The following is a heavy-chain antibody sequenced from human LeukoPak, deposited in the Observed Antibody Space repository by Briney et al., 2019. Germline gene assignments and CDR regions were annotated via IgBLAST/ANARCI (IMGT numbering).Heavy chain of an antibody. V-gene: IGHV4-34*01. Sequence: SETLSLTCAVYGGSFSGYYWSWIRQPPGKGLEWIGEINHSGSTNYNPSLKSRVTISVDTSKNQFSLKLSSVTAADTAVYYCARHAPTVTTAPDFDYWGQGTLVTVSS. J-gene: IGHJ4*02. CDR3: ARHAPTVTTAPDFDY. CDR1: GGSFSGYY. D-gene: IGHD4-11*01. CDR2: INHSGST.